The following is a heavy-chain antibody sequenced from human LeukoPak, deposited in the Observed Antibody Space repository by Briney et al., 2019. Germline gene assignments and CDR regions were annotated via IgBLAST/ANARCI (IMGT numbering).Heavy chain of an antibody. CDR3: ARVRPFSGGSCYDY. V-gene: IGHV1-69*13. Sequence: ASVKVSCKASGGTFSSYAISWVRQAPGQGLEWMGGIIPIFGTANYAQKFQGRVTITADESTSTAYMELNSLRSEDTAVYYCARVRPFSGGSCYDYWGQGTLVTVSS. CDR2: IIPIFGTA. D-gene: IGHD2-15*01. J-gene: IGHJ4*02. CDR1: GGTFSSYA.